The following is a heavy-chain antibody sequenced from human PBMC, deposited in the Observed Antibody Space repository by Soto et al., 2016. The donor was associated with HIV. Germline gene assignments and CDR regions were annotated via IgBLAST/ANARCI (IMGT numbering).Heavy chain of an antibody. CDR3: AKGGDIVIVPFIFVS. CDR1: GFSFDNYA. J-gene: IGHJ4*02. CDR2: INNRGDNT. V-gene: IGHV3-23*01. Sequence: EVRLLESGGVLIQPGKSLRLSCAASGFSFDNYAMYWVRQAPGKGLEWVSSINNRGDNTYYADSVKGRFTISRDNSENNLFLQMNSLRVEDTAVYYCAKGGDIVIVPFIFVSWGQGTVVSVSS. D-gene: IGHD5-12*01.